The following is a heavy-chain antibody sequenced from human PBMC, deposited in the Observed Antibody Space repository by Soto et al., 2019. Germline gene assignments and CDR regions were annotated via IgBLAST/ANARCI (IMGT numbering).Heavy chain of an antibody. J-gene: IGHJ4*02. CDR3: ARGGGWGAIDY. V-gene: IGHV1-69*06. CDR2: IIAAFGPA. CDR1: GGTFSSYV. Sequence: QVQLVQSGAEVKKPGSSVKVSCKASGGTFSSYVITWVRKAPGQGLEWMGGIIAAFGPANYAQKFQGRVTVPADKSADTAYMELSTLRPDDTATFFCARGGGWGAIDYWGQGTRVTVSS. D-gene: IGHD3-16*01.